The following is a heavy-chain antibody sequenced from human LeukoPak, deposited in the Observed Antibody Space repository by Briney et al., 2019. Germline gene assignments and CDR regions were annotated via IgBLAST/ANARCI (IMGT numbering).Heavy chain of an antibody. Sequence: GRSLRLSCAASGFIFDDYAMHWVRQAPGKGLEWVAGITWNSGSIGYADSVKGRFTISRDNAKNSLYLQMNSLRAEDTALYYCAKDFVGSGWPYYCYGMSVWGQGTTVTVSS. CDR1: GFIFDDYA. D-gene: IGHD6-19*01. J-gene: IGHJ6*02. CDR2: ITWNSGSI. V-gene: IGHV3-9*01. CDR3: AKDFVGSGWPYYCYGMSV.